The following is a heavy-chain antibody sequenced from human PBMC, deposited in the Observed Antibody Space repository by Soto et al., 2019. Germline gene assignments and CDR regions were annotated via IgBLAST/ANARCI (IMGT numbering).Heavy chain of an antibody. CDR2: ISYDGGDK. D-gene: IGHD6-25*01. CDR1: GFTFSRYG. J-gene: IGHJ4*02. CDR3: VKDADQGAASYYFDH. V-gene: IGHV3-30*18. Sequence: QMQLVESGGGVVQPGRSLRLSCAASGFTFSRYGMHWVRQAPGKGLEWVAVISYDGGDKHYTDSVKGRFTISRDNSKNTLYLQMNSLRAEDRAVYYCVKDADQGAASYYFDHWGQGTLVTAPS.